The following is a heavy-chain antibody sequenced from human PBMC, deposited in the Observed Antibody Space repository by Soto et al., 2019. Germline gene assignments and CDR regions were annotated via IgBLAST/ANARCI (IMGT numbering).Heavy chain of an antibody. D-gene: IGHD3-3*01. CDR3: VKDYDFWSGYYHFFDY. V-gene: IGHV3-64D*06. J-gene: IGHJ4*02. CDR2: ISSNGGST. CDR1: GFTFSSYA. Sequence: PGGSLRLSCSASGFTFSSYAMHWVRQAPGKGLEYVSAISSNGGSTYYADSVKGRFTISRDNSKNTLYLQMSSLRAEDTAVYYCVKDYDFWSGYYHFFDYWGQGTLVTVSS.